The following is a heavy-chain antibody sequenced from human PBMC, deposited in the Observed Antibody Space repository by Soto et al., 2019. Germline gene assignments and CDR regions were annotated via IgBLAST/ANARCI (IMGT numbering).Heavy chain of an antibody. V-gene: IGHV4-59*08. CDR2: IYYTGST. D-gene: IGHD7-27*01. Sequence: QVQLQESGPGLVKPSETLSLTCTVSGGSISSYYWSWIRQPPGKGLEWIGYIYYTGSTNYNPSLQRRITISVDTSKNQFSLKLSSVTAADTAVYYCARQWGFYFDFWGQGTLVTVSS. CDR3: ARQWGFYFDF. CDR1: GGSISSYY. J-gene: IGHJ4*02.